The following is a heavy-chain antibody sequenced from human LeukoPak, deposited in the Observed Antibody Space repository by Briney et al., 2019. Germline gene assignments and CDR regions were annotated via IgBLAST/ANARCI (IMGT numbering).Heavy chain of an antibody. CDR2: ISGSGGST. CDR1: GFTFSSYA. V-gene: IGHV3-23*01. Sequence: GGSLRLSCAVSGFTFSSYAMSWVRQAPGKGLEWVSAISGSGGSTYYADSVKGRFTISRDNSKNTLHLQMNSLRAEDTAVYYCATNDTKSLDIVVVPAAKGFDPWGQGTLVTVSS. D-gene: IGHD2-2*01. J-gene: IGHJ5*02. CDR3: ATNDTKSLDIVVVPAAKGFDP.